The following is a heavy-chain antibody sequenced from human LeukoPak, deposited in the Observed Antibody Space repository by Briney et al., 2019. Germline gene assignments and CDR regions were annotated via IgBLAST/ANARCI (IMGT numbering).Heavy chain of an antibody. D-gene: IGHD3-9*01. CDR3: ARVMGDYILTGVDY. J-gene: IGHJ4*02. CDR1: GFTFSSYW. CDR2: INSDGSST. Sequence: PGGSLRLSCAASGFTFSSYWMHWVRQAPGKGLVGVSRINSDGSSTSYADSVKGRFTISRDNAKNTLYLQMNSLRAEDTAVYYCARVMGDYILTGVDYWGQGTLVTVSS. V-gene: IGHV3-74*01.